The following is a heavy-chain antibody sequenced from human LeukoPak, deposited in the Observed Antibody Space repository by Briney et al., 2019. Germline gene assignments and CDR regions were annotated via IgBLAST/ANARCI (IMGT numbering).Heavy chain of an antibody. CDR3: ARHVGFITMVRGVINNNWFDP. CDR2: IDHTGST. CDR1: GDSISMHY. D-gene: IGHD3-10*01. Sequence: MTSETLSLTCSVSGDSISMHYWSWIRQPPGKGLEGIGYIDHTGSTNYNPSPNSRVPISRDTSKNHFSLELSSVTAADTAVYYCARHVGFITMVRGVINNNWFDPWGQGTLVTVSS. V-gene: IGHV4-59*11. J-gene: IGHJ5*02.